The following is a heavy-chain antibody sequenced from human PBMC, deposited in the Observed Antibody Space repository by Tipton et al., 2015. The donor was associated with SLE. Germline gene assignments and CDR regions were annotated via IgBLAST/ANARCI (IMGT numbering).Heavy chain of an antibody. D-gene: IGHD1-14*01. CDR3: ARDRTGYGMDV. J-gene: IGHJ6*02. V-gene: IGHV4-59*01. Sequence: TLSLTCTVSGDYISNYYWSWLRLPPGKGLEWLGYIYYGETTLYNPSLRSRVILSVDTSKNLIFLKLSSATAADTATYYCARDRTGYGMDVWGQGTTVIVSS. CDR1: GDYISNYY. CDR2: IYYGETT.